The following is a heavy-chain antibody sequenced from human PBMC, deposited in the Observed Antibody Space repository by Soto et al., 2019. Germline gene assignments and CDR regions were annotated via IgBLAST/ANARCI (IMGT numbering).Heavy chain of an antibody. D-gene: IGHD2-15*01. CDR1: GGSLSSYY. CDR2: IYYSGST. Sequence: PSETLSLTCVVSGGSLSSYYWSWIRQPPGKGLEWIGYIYYSGSTNYNPSLKSRVTISVDTSKNQFSLKLSSVTAADTAVYYCARGLGPRYCSGGSCYSGYFQHWGQGTLVTVSS. J-gene: IGHJ1*01. CDR3: ARGLGPRYCSGGSCYSGYFQH. V-gene: IGHV4-59*12.